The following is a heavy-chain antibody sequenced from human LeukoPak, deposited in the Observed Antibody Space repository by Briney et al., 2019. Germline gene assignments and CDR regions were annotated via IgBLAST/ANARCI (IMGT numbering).Heavy chain of an antibody. CDR3: ARDSSGHGSYYYYYMDV. D-gene: IGHD6-19*01. CDR2: ISAYNGNT. CDR1: GYTFTSYG. J-gene: IGHJ6*03. Sequence: ASVKVSCKASGYTFTSYGISWVRQAPGQGLEWMGWISAYNGNTNYAQKLQGRVTMTTDTSTSTAYMELRSLGSDDTAVYYRARDSSGHGSYYYYYMDVWGKGTTVTVSS. V-gene: IGHV1-18*01.